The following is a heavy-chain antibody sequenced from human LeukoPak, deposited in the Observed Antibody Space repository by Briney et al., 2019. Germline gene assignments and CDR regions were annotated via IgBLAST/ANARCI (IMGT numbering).Heavy chain of an antibody. CDR2: INNVGSHI. CDR1: GFTFSSSA. CDR3: ARCGLMYSSSWSPFDY. V-gene: IGHV3-21*04. Sequence: PGGSLRLSYAASGFTFSSSAMNWVRQAPGKGLEWVSSINNVGSHIYYADSVKGRFTISRDNAKNSLYLQMNSLRAEDTAVYYCARCGLMYSSSWSPFDYWGQGTLVTVSS. D-gene: IGHD6-13*01. J-gene: IGHJ4*02.